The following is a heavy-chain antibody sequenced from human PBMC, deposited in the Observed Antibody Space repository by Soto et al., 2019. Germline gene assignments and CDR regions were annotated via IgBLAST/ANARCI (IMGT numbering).Heavy chain of an antibody. CDR3: ARGAEYSSGWDGFHY. CDR2: INLSGGST. V-gene: IGHV1-46*01. J-gene: IGHJ4*02. Sequence: DSLKVSCKGSGYTFTSYYMHWVRQAPGQGLEWMGTINLSGGSTKYAQKFQGRVTMTSDTSTRTLYMEVSSLRSEDTAVYYCARGAEYSSGWDGFHYWGQGTPVTVSS. D-gene: IGHD6-25*01. CDR1: GYTFTSYY.